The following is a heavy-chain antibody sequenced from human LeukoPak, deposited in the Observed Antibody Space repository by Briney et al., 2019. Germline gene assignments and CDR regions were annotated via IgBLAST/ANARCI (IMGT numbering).Heavy chain of an antibody. CDR1: GFTFSSYE. J-gene: IGHJ4*02. D-gene: IGHD3-10*01. V-gene: IGHV3-48*03. Sequence: GGSLRLSCAASGFTFSSYEINWVRQAPGKGLEWVSYISSSGSTRYYAGSVKGRFTIPRDNAKNSLYLQINSLRAEDTAVYYCARASITMARGELVFYFDYWGQGTLVTVSS. CDR2: ISSSGSTR. CDR3: ARASITMARGELVFYFDY.